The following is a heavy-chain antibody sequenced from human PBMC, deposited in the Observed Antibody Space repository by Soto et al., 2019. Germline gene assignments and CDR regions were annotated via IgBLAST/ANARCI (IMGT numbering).Heavy chain of an antibody. V-gene: IGHV3-23*01. CDR1: GFTFSSYA. D-gene: IGHD6-19*01. CDR2: ISSSGGTT. CDR3: AKPGYLEQWLVRGYFDY. J-gene: IGHJ4*02. Sequence: VQLLDSGGGLVQPGGSLRLSCAASGFTFSSYAMSWVRQAPGKGLEWVSAISSSGGTTYYADSVKGRFTISRDNSKNTLFLQMNSLRAEDTAIYYCAKPGYLEQWLVRGYFDYWGQGTLVTVSS.